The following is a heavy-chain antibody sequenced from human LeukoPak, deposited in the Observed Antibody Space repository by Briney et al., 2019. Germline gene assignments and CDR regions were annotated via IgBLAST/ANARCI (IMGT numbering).Heavy chain of an antibody. CDR3: ARRPNLDY. V-gene: IGHV5-51*01. CDR1: GYTFTSDW. D-gene: IGHD2-8*01. Sequence: GESLKISCRASGYTFTSDWIAWVRQMSGKGLEWMGIIYPGDSDTRYSPSFQGQVTISADKSISTAYLQWSSLRASDTAMYYCARRPNLDYWGQGTLVTVSS. J-gene: IGHJ4*02. CDR2: IYPGDSDT.